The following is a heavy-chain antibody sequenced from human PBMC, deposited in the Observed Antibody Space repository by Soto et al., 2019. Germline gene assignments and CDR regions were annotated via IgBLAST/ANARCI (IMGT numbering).Heavy chain of an antibody. CDR2: IIPIFGTA. V-gene: IGHV1-69*06. CDR1: GCTFSSYA. J-gene: IGHJ6*02. Sequence: SVKVSCKASGCTFSSYAISWVRQAPGQGLEWMGGIIPIFGTANYAQKFQGRVTITADKSTSTAYMELSSLRSEDTAVYYCARSRLWFGELFKPLYYYYGMDVWGQGTTVTVSS. CDR3: ARSRLWFGELFKPLYYYYGMDV. D-gene: IGHD3-10*01.